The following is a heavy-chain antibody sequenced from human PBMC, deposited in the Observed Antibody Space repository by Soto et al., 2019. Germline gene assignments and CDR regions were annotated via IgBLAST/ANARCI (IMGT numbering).Heavy chain of an antibody. CDR3: AKVCSSWYAGFFDL. D-gene: IGHD6-13*01. V-gene: IGHV3-23*01. CDR2: LSDSGGSI. Sequence: EVQLLESGGGLVQPGGSLRLSCTAAGFTFSRHAMTWVRQAPGKGLEWVSGLSDSGGSIYYADSGKGRFTISRDNSMNTLYLRMNTLRAEETDIYYGAKVCSSWYAGFFDLWGQGTLVTVSS. CDR1: GFTFSRHA. J-gene: IGHJ4*02.